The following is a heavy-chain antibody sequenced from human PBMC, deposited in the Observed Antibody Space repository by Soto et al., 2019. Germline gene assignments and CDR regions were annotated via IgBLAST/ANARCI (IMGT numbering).Heavy chain of an antibody. CDR1: GFTFSSYG. Sequence: GGSLRLSCAASGFTFSSYGMHWVRQAPGKGLEWVAVISYDGSNKYYADSVKGRFTISRDNSKNTLYLQMNSLRAEDTAVYYCAKTKGGGSYSSHYYGMDVWGQGTXVTVSS. J-gene: IGHJ6*02. CDR2: ISYDGSNK. V-gene: IGHV3-30*18. D-gene: IGHD1-26*01. CDR3: AKTKGGGSYSSHYYGMDV.